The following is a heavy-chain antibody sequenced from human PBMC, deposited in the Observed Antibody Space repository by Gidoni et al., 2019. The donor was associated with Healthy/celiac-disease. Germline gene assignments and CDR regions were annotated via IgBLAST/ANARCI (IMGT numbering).Heavy chain of an antibody. Sequence: QVQLQESGPGLVKPSETLSLTCTVSGGSISSYYWSWIRQPPGKGLEWIGYIYYSGSTNYNPSLKSRVTISVDTSKNQFSLKLSSVTAADTAVYYCARADYGGNSRVWFDPWGQGTLVTVSS. CDR1: GGSISSYY. CDR2: IYYSGST. CDR3: ARADYGGNSRVWFDP. D-gene: IGHD4-17*01. J-gene: IGHJ5*02. V-gene: IGHV4-59*01.